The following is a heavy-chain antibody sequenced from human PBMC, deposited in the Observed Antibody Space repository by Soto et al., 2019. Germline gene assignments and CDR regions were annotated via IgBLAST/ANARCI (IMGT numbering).Heavy chain of an antibody. D-gene: IGHD2-8*02. CDR3: ARDNITGLFDY. CDR1: GGSFSGYY. CDR2: INHSGST. Sequence: SETLSLTCAVYGGSFSGYYWTWIRQPPGTGLEWIGEINHSGSTNYNPALKRRVTISVDTSKNQFSLKLTSVTAADTAVYYCARDNITGLFDYWGQGTLVTVSS. V-gene: IGHV4-34*01. J-gene: IGHJ4*02.